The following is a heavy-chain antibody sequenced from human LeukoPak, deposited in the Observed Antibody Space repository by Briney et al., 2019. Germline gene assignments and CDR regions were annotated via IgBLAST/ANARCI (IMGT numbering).Heavy chain of an antibody. Sequence: GGSLRLSCAASGFAFSDYEMNWVRQAPGKGLEWVSNIGSSGRTIFYADSVKGRFSISRDNGKNSLYLQMNSLRVEDTAIYYCASRRDYWGQGTLVTVSS. V-gene: IGHV3-48*03. CDR1: GFAFSDYE. CDR2: IGSSGRTI. J-gene: IGHJ4*02. CDR3: ASRRDY.